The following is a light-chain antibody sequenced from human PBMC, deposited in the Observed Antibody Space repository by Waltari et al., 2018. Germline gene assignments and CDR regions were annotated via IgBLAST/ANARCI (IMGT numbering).Light chain of an antibody. CDR1: QGISSY. J-gene: IGKJ5*01. CDR3: QQRNSYPIT. Sequence: DIQLTQSPSFLSASVGDRVTITCRSSQGISSYLSWYQQKAGKAPKLLIHTASTLQSGVPSRFSGSGSGTDFTLTISSLQPEDFATYYCQQRNSYPITFGQGTRLEIK. CDR2: TAS. V-gene: IGKV1-9*01.